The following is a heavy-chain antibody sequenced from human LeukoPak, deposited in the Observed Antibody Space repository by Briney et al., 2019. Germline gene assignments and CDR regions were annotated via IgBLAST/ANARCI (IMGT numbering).Heavy chain of an antibody. CDR2: IYSGGST. CDR1: GFTFSSYA. Sequence: GGSLRRSCAASGFTFSSYAMNWVRQSSGKGLEWVSVIYSGGSTYYADSVKGRFTISRDNSKNTLFLQMNSLRVEDTAVYYCARAYYDSSGHHDDYWGQGTLVTVSS. CDR3: ARAYYDSSGHHDDY. D-gene: IGHD3-22*01. V-gene: IGHV3-53*01. J-gene: IGHJ4*02.